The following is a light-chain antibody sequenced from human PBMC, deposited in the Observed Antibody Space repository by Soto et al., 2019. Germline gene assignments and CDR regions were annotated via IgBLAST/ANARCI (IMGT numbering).Light chain of an antibody. CDR3: SSYTIGSTYV. V-gene: IGLV2-14*01. CDR2: EVT. J-gene: IGLJ1*01. CDR1: SSDVGTYDD. Sequence: QSALTQPASVYASPGQSITISCTGTSSDVGTYDDVSWYRQHPGKAPRLLIYEVTNRPSGVSNRFSGSKSGDTASLTISGLQAEDEGDYYCSSYTIGSTYVFGSGTKV.